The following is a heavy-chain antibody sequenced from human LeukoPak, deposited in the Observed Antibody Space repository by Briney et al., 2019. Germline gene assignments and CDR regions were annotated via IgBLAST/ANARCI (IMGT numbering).Heavy chain of an antibody. D-gene: IGHD5-18*01. Sequence: SETLSLTCAVYGGSFSGYYWSWIRQPPGKGLEWIGEINHSGSTNYNPSLKSRVTISVDTSKNQFSLKLSSVTAADTAVYYCARGQMGYSYGAYWGQGTLVTVSS. CDR3: ARGQMGYSYGAY. V-gene: IGHV4-34*01. CDR2: INHSGST. CDR1: GGSFSGYY. J-gene: IGHJ4*02.